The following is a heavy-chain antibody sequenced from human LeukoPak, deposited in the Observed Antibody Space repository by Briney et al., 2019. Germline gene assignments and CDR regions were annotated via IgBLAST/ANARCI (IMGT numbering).Heavy chain of an antibody. CDR2: ISSSGSTI. CDR3: ARVLAFDYYDSSGFDY. D-gene: IGHD3-22*01. Sequence: PGGSLRLSCAASGFTFSTYAMGWVRQTPGKGLEWVSYISSSGSTIYYADSVKGRFTISRDNAKNSLYLQMNSLRAEDTAVYYCARVLAFDYYDSSGFDYWCQGTLVTVSS. V-gene: IGHV3-48*03. J-gene: IGHJ4*02. CDR1: GFTFSTYA.